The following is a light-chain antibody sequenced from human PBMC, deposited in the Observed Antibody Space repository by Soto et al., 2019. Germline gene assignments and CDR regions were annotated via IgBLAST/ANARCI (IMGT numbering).Light chain of an antibody. J-gene: IGKJ5*01. CDR2: DAS. Sequence: EIVLTHSPATLSLSPGERATLSSRASQSVSSYLAWYQQKPGQAPRLLIYDASNRATGIPARFSGSGSGTDFTLTISSLEPEDFAVYYCQQRSNWPPAFGQGTRLEI. CDR1: QSVSSY. CDR3: QQRSNWPPA. V-gene: IGKV3-11*01.